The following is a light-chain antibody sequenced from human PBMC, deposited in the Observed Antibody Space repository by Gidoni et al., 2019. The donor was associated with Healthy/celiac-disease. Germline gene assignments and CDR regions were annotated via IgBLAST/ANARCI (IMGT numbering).Light chain of an antibody. J-gene: IGKJ2*01. Sequence: EIVMTQSPATLSVSPGERANLSCRASQSVSSNLAWYQQKPGQPPRLLIYGASTRATGTPARFSGSASGPEFPLTISSLQSEHFAVYYCQQYNNWPYTFGQGTKLEIK. CDR2: GAS. V-gene: IGKV3-15*01. CDR3: QQYNNWPYT. CDR1: QSVSSN.